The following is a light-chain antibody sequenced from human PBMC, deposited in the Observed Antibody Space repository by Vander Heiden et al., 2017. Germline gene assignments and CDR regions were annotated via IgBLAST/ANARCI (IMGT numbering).Light chain of an antibody. CDR3: KQRIRLPCT. V-gene: IGKV2D-29*01. J-gene: IGKJ1*01. CDR1: QSLQNSEGKTY. Sequence: DIVMTQTTLSLSVTSGQPDSIVCKSSQSLQNSEGKTYLYWYLQKPGQPPQLLIYEASSRDCGVPYRFSGSGSGTDFTLKISRVEAEDVGVYYCKQRIRLPCTFGQGTKVEIK. CDR2: EAS.